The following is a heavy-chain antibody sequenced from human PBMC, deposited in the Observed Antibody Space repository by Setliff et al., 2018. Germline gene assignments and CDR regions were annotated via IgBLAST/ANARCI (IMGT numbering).Heavy chain of an antibody. J-gene: IGHJ5*02. Sequence: PSETLSLTCAVSGYSISSGYYWGWIRQPPGKGLEWIGSIYHSGSTYYNPSLKSRVTISVDTSKNQFSLKLSSVTAADTAVYCCARLYIVVVVAATPAWFDPWGQGTLVTVSS. CDR2: IYHSGST. CDR1: GYSISSGYY. CDR3: ARLYIVVVVAATPAWFDP. V-gene: IGHV4-38-2*01. D-gene: IGHD2-15*01.